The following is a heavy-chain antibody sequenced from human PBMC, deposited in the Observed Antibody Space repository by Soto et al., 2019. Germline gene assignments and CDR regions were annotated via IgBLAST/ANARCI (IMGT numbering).Heavy chain of an antibody. V-gene: IGHV4-31*03. D-gene: IGHD5-12*01. J-gene: IGHJ6*03. CDR2: IYYSGST. CDR3: ARGGYSGYDYYYYYIDV. CDR1: GGSISSGGYY. Sequence: PSETLSLTCTVSGGSISSGGYYWSWIRQHPGKGLEWIGYIYYSGSTYYNPSLKSRVTISVDTSKNQFSLKLSSVTAADTAVYYCARGGYSGYDYYYYYIDVWGKGTTVTVSS.